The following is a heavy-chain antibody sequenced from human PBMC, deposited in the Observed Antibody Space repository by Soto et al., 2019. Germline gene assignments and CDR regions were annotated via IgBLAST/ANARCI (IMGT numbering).Heavy chain of an antibody. J-gene: IGHJ4*02. CDR2: IYYSGST. D-gene: IGHD4-17*01. CDR1: GGSISSGDYY. V-gene: IGHV4-30-4*01. Sequence: QVRLQESGPGLVKPSQTLSLTCTVSGGSISSGDYYRSWIRQPPGKGLEWIGYIYYSGSTYYNPSLKSRITISVDRSKNQFSLKLSSVTAADTAVYYCARGLVTTVAYFDYWGQGTLVTVSS. CDR3: ARGLVTTVAYFDY.